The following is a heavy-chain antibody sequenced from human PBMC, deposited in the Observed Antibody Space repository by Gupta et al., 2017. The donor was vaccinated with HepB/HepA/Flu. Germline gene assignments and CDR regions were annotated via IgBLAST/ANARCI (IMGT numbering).Heavy chain of an antibody. D-gene: IGHD6-13*01. J-gene: IGHJ4*02. CDR3: ARGVGSSAPGY. Sequence: QVQLQESGPGLVKPSGTLSLTCAVPGGSISSNNWWNWVRQPPGKGLEWIGEIYHTGSANYNPPLKSRVTMSVDKSKNQFSLKLTSVTAADTAVYYCARGVGSSAPGYWGQGTLVTVSS. CDR1: GGSISSNNW. V-gene: IGHV4-4*02. CDR2: IYHTGSA.